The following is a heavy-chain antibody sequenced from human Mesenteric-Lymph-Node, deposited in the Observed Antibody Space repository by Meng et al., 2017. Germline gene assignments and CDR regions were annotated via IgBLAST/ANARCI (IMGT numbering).Heavy chain of an antibody. J-gene: IGHJ4*02. CDR1: GYTLTELS. V-gene: IGHV1-24*01. CDR3: ARAYDSDY. D-gene: IGHD4-17*01. CDR2: IIPIFGTA. Sequence: QVQLVQSGAEVKKPGASVKVSCKVSGYTLTELSMHWVRQAPGKGLEWMGGIIPIFGTANYAQKFQGRVTMTTDTSTTTAYMELRSLRSDDTAVYYCARAYDSDYWGQGTLVTVSS.